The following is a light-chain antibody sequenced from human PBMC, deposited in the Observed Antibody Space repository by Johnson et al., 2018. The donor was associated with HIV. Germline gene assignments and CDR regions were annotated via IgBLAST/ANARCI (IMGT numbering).Light chain of an antibody. J-gene: IGLJ1*01. V-gene: IGLV1-51*02. CDR3: GTWDSSLSAGV. CDR2: ENN. Sequence: HSVLTQPPSVSAAPGQKVIISCSGSSSNIGKNYVSWYQQVPGTAPKLLIYENNKRPSGIPDRFSGSKSGTSATLGITGLQTGDEADYYCGTWDSSLSAGVFGTGTEVTCL. CDR1: SSNIGKNY.